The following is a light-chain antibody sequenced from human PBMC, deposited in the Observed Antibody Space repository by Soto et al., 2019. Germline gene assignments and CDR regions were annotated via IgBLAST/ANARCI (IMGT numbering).Light chain of an antibody. Sequence: ESVCTLSPGPLSLSPGERATLSCRASQSVSSSYLAWYQQKPGQAPRLLIYGASSRATGIPDRFSGSGSGTDFTLTISRLEPEDFAVYYCQLYGSLPKPFGQGTKVDNK. CDR2: GAS. V-gene: IGKV3-20*01. CDR3: QLYGSLPKP. J-gene: IGKJ1*01. CDR1: QSVSSSY.